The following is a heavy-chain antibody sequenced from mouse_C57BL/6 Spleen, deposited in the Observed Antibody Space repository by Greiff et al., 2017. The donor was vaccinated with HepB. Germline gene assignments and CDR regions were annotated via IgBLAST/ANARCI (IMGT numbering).Heavy chain of an antibody. V-gene: IGHV1-50*01. CDR2: IDPSDSYT. CDR1: GYTFTSYW. J-gene: IGHJ3*01. Sequence: QVQLQQPGAELVKPGASVKLSCKASGYTFTSYWMQWVKQRPGQGLEWIGEIDPSDSYTNYNQKCKGKATLTVDTSSSPAYMQLSSLKSEDSAVYYCANYGSSYEAWFAYWGQGTLVTVSA. CDR3: ANYGSSYEAWFAY. D-gene: IGHD1-1*01.